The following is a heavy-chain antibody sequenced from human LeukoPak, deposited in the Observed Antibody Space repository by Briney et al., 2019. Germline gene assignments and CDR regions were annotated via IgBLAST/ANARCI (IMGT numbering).Heavy chain of an antibody. CDR2: IKQDGSEK. V-gene: IGHV3-7*01. CDR3: ARDSYYDFWSGYQIFDY. CDR1: GFTFSSYW. Sequence: PGGSLRLSCAASGFTFSSYWMSWVRQAPGKGLEWVANIKQDGSEKYYVDSVKGRFTISRDNAKNSLYLQMNSLRAEDTAVYYCARDSYYDFWSGYQIFDYWGQGTLVTVSS. J-gene: IGHJ4*02. D-gene: IGHD3-3*01.